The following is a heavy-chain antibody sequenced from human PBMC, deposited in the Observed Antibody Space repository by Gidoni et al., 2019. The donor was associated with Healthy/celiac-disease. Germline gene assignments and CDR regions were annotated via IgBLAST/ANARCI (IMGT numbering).Heavy chain of an antibody. V-gene: IGHV3-9*01. CDR1: GVTFDDYA. D-gene: IGHD4-17*01. CDR2: ISWNIGSI. J-gene: IGHJ4*02. Sequence: EVQLVESGGGLVQPGGSLRLSRAASGVTFDDYAMHWVRQAPGKGLEWVSGISWNIGSIVYADSVKGRFTISRDNAKNSLYLQMNSLRAEDTALYYCAKASYDYGDYAPLDYWGQGTLVTVSS. CDR3: AKASYDYGDYAPLDY.